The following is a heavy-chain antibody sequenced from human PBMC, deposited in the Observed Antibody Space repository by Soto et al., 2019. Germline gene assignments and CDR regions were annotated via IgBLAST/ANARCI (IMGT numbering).Heavy chain of an antibody. J-gene: IGHJ4*02. D-gene: IGHD3-22*01. Sequence: PSETLSLTCTVSGGSISSYYWSWIRQPPGKGLEWIGYIYYSGSTNYNPSLKSRVTISVDTSKNQFSLKLSSVTAADTAVYYCARSPQYYYDSSGYYYVAPYFFDYWGQGSLVIVAS. CDR1: GGSISSYY. CDR3: ARSPQYYYDSSGYYYVAPYFFDY. V-gene: IGHV4-59*01. CDR2: IYYSGST.